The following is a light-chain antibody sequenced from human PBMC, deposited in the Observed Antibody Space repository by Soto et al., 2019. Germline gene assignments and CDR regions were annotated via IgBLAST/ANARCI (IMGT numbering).Light chain of an antibody. J-gene: IGKJ2*01. CDR3: QQYKNWPYT. Sequence: EIVMTQSPATLSVSPGERATLSCRASQSVSSNLAWYQQKPGQAPRVLIYGASSRATSTPARFSGSGSGTEFTLTISSMQSEDSAVYYCQQYKNWPYTFGQGTKLEIK. CDR2: GAS. V-gene: IGKV3-15*01. CDR1: QSVSSN.